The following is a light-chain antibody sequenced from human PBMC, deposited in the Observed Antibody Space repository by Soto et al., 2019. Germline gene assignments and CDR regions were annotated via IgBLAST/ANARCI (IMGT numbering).Light chain of an antibody. V-gene: IGLV2-14*03. CDR2: DVS. CDR1: SSDVGGYNY. J-gene: IGLJ1*01. CDR3: SSFTRSNTYV. Sequence: QSALTQPASVSGSPGQSITVSCTGTSSDVGGYNYVSWYQQHPGKTPKLMIYDVSNRPSGVSNRFSGSKSGNTASLTISGLQAEDEGDYYCSSFTRSNTYVFGTGTKLTVL.